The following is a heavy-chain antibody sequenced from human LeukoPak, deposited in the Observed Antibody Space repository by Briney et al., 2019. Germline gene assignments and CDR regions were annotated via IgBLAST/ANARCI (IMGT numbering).Heavy chain of an antibody. J-gene: IGHJ4*02. V-gene: IGHV3-30-3*01. Sequence: GRSLRLSCAASGFTFSSYAMHWVRQAPGKGLEWVAAISYDGSNKYYADSVKGRFTISRDNSKNTLYLQMNSLRAEDTAVYYCARYAWSLGPAPGTPLFDYWGQGTLVTVSS. CDR3: ARYAWSLGPAPGTPLFDY. D-gene: IGHD3-16*01. CDR1: GFTFSSYA. CDR2: ISYDGSNK.